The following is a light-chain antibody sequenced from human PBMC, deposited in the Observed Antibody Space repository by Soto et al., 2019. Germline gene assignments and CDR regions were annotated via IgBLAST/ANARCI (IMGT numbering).Light chain of an antibody. CDR2: GTS. J-gene: IGKJ2*03. CDR1: QSVSSN. Sequence: EIVMTQSPATLSVSPGERATLSCRASQSVSSNLAWYQQKPGQAPRLLIHGTSTRATGIPDRFSGSGSGTDFTLTISRLEPEDFAVYYCQQYGNSQYSFGQGTKVDIK. V-gene: IGKV3-20*01. CDR3: QQYGNSQYS.